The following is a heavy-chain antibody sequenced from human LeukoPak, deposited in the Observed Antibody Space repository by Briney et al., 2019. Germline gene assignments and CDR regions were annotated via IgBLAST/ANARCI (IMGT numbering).Heavy chain of an antibody. V-gene: IGHV4-61*02. D-gene: IGHD1-26*01. J-gene: IGHJ4*02. CDR1: GGSISSGSYY. CDR2: IYNSGST. CDR3: ARDVATAPDD. Sequence: SETLSLTCTVSGGSISSGSYYWRWIRQPAGKGLEWIGRIYNSGSTNYNPSLKSRVTISTDASKNQFSLNLSSVTAADTAVYYCARDVATAPDDWGQGTLVTVSS.